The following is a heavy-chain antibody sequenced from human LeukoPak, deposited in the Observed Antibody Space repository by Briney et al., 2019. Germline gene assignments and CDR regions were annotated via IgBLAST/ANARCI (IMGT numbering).Heavy chain of an antibody. V-gene: IGHV3-30*18. D-gene: IGHD1-26*01. CDR3: AKDQEWELLN. Sequence: GGSLRLSCAASGFTFSSYGMHWVRQAPGKGLEWVAVISYDGSNKYYADSVKGRFTISRDNSKNTLYLQMDSPRAEDTAVYYCAKDQEWELLNWGQGTLVTVSS. J-gene: IGHJ4*02. CDR1: GFTFSSYG. CDR2: ISYDGSNK.